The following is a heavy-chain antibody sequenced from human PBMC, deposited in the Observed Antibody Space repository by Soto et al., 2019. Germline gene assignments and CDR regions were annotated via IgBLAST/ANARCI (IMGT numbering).Heavy chain of an antibody. Sequence: ASVKVSCKASGYTFTSYGISWVRQAPGQGLEWMGWISAYNGNTNYAQKLQGRVTMTTDTSTSTAYMELRSLRSDDTAVYYCARDNSLPPFTWFDPWGQGTLVTVSS. D-gene: IGHD3-10*01. J-gene: IGHJ5*02. CDR1: GYTFTSYG. CDR2: ISAYNGNT. CDR3: ARDNSLPPFTWFDP. V-gene: IGHV1-18*01.